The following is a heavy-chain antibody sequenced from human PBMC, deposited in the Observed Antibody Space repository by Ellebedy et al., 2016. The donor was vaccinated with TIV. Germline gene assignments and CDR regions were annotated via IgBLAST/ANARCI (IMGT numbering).Heavy chain of an antibody. CDR1: GGSFSGYY. V-gene: IGHV4-34*01. Sequence: SETLSLTXAVYGGSFSGYYWSWIRQPPGKGLEWIGEINHSGSTNYNPSLKSRVTISVDTSKNQFSLKLSSVTAADTAVYYCASAPEVDYYGSGSLMARGAFDIWGQGTMVTVSS. CDR2: INHSGST. J-gene: IGHJ3*02. D-gene: IGHD3-10*01. CDR3: ASAPEVDYYGSGSLMARGAFDI.